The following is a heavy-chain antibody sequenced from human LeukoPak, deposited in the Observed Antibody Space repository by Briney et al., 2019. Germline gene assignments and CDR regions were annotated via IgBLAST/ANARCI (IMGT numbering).Heavy chain of an antibody. CDR1: GFTFGDYA. V-gene: IGHV3-49*04. CDR2: IRNKAYGETA. D-gene: IGHD1-26*01. CDR3: TRASVVGVTGLPDY. Sequence: LSGGSLRLSCTASGFTFGDYAITWVRQAPGKGLEWVGFIRNKAYGETAEYAASVKGRFTISRDDSNSIAYLQMNSLKTEDTAVYYCTRASVVGVTGLPDYWGQGTLVTVSS. J-gene: IGHJ4*02.